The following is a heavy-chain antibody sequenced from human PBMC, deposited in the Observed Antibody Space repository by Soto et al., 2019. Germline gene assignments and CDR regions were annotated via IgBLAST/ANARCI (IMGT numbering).Heavy chain of an antibody. Sequence: QVQLQESGPGLVKPSETLSLICTVSGGSISSYYWSWIRQPPGKGLEWIGNIYYSGSTYYNPSLKSRVTISVDTSKNQFSLKLSSVTAADTAVYYCARGGIATRPALNAFDIWGQGAVVTASS. D-gene: IGHD6-6*01. CDR3: ARGGIATRPALNAFDI. CDR1: GGSISSYY. J-gene: IGHJ3*02. CDR2: IYYSGST. V-gene: IGHV4-59*08.